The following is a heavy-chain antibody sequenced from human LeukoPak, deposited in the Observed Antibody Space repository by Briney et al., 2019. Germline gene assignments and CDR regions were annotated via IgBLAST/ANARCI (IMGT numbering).Heavy chain of an antibody. Sequence: PGGSLRLSCAASGFTFSSYEMNWVRQAPGRGLEWVSCIGFSTTYIHYADSVKGRFTVTRDNAKGSVSLQMNSLRAEDTAVYYCARDINSVAFDMWGQGTVVTVSS. D-gene: IGHD1-1*01. V-gene: IGHV3-21*01. J-gene: IGHJ3*02. CDR3: ARDINSVAFDM. CDR1: GFTFSSYE. CDR2: IGFSTTYI.